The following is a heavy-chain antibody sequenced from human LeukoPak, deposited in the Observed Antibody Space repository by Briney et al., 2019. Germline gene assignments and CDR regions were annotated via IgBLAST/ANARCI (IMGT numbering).Heavy chain of an antibody. CDR3: ARETSYGSSPYYFDY. J-gene: IGHJ4*02. V-gene: IGHV3-20*04. CDR2: INWNGGST. D-gene: IGHD6-13*01. Sequence: PGGSLRLSCAASGFTFDDYGMSWVRQAPGKGLEWVSGINWNGGSTGYADSVKGRFTISRDNAKNSLYLQMNSLRAEDTALYYCARETSYGSSPYYFDYWGRGTLVTVSS. CDR1: GFTFDDYG.